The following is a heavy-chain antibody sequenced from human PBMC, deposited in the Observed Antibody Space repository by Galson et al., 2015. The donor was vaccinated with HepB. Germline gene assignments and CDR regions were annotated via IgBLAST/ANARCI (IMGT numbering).Heavy chain of an antibody. D-gene: IGHD7-27*01. J-gene: IGHJ4*02. CDR3: ARSRGGEFDF. CDR1: GFSLRSTGVG. V-gene: IGHV2-5*01. CDR2: IYWNDDK. Sequence: PALVKPTQTLTLTCTLSGFSLRSTGVGVGWIRQPPGKALEWLALIYWNDDKRYSPSLKSRLTIIKDTSKNQVVLTMTNMDPVDTATYYCARSRGGEFDFWGQGTLVTVSP.